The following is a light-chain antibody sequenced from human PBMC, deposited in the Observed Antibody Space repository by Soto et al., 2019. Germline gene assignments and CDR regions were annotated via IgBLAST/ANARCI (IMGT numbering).Light chain of an antibody. CDR3: QQCHSYSRT. CDR1: QSISNW. CDR2: DAS. Sequence: DIQMTQSPSTLSASVGDRVTITCRASQSISNWLAWYQQKSGKAPKLLIYDASSLERGVPSRFSGSGSGTEFTLTISNLQPDDFATYYCQQCHSYSRTLGLGTKVDIK. J-gene: IGKJ1*01. V-gene: IGKV1-5*01.